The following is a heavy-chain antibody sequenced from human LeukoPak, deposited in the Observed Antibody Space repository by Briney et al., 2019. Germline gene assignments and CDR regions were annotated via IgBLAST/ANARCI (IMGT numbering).Heavy chain of an antibody. CDR2: IKSKTDGGTT. J-gene: IGHJ4*02. CDR1: GFTFSNAW. D-gene: IGHD5-24*01. CDR3: ITDQTYEITWLHEYFDY. V-gene: IGHV3-15*01. Sequence: GGSLRLSCAASGFTFSNAWMSWVRQAPGKGPEWVGRIKSKTDGGTTDYAAPVKGRFTISRDDSKNTLYLQMNSLKTEDTAVYYCITDQTYEITWLHEYFDYWGQGTLVTVSS.